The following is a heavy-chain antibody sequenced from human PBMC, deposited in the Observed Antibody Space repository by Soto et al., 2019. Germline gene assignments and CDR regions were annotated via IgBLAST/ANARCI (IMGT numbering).Heavy chain of an antibody. CDR3: ARNSERIRGALFAY. CDR2: ITPVFGTA. V-gene: IGHV1-69*01. Sequence: QVQLVQSGAEVKKPGSSVKVSCKASGGTFSNFAFSWVRQAPGQGLEWMGGITPVFGTANHAQKFQGRVTITADESTRTVYMELNSLRSDDAAVYYCARNSERIRGALFAYWGQGSLVTVSA. D-gene: IGHD1-26*01. J-gene: IGHJ4*02. CDR1: GGTFSNFA.